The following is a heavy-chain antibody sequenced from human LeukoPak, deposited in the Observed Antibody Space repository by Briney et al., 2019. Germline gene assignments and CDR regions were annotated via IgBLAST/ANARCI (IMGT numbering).Heavy chain of an antibody. CDR3: ARDRFPQSLRLGPVDYLDY. Sequence: GGSLRLSCAASGFTFSDYYMNWIRQVPGKGLEWVSYISDSGRTIYYADSVKGRFTISRDDAKNSLYLQMNSLRADDTAVYYCARDRFPQSLRLGPVDYLDYWGQGTLVTVSS. J-gene: IGHJ4*02. CDR2: ISDSGRTI. CDR1: GFTFSDYY. D-gene: IGHD5/OR15-5a*01. V-gene: IGHV3-11*01.